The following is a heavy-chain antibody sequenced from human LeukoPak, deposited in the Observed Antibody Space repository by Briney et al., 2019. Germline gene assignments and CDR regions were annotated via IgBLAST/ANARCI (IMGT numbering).Heavy chain of an antibody. CDR1: GFTFSSYG. D-gene: IGHD4-23*01. J-gene: IGHJ4*02. CDR2: IRYDGSNK. V-gene: IGHV3-30*02. Sequence: GGSLRLSCAASGFTFSSYGMHWVRQAPGKGLEWVAFIRYDGSNKYYADSVKGRFTISRDNSKNTLYLQMNSLSTEDTAVYYCASGYSSDYGGNVYWGRGTLVTVSS. CDR3: ASGYSSDYGGNVY.